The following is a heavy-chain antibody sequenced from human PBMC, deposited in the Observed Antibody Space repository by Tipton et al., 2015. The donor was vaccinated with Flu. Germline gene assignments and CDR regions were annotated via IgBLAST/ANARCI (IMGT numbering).Heavy chain of an antibody. CDR2: VYGSGNT. V-gene: IGHV4-4*07. D-gene: IGHD3-3*01. Sequence: TLSLTCSVSGVSITTYYWSWVRQSAERGLEWLGRVYGSGNTNHNSALKRRVSMSVDTSRNQLSLKMSFVTAADTAVYYCARITIFEGGGRHFDYWGQGTLVTVSP. CDR3: ARITIFEGGGRHFDY. CDR1: GVSITTYY. J-gene: IGHJ4*02.